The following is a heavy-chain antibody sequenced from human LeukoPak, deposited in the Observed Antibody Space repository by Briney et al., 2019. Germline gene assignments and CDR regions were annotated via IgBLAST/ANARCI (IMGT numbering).Heavy chain of an antibody. Sequence: SETLSLTCTVYGASLSDSYWNWIRQIPGKGLEWIGEINHSGNTNYHPSLKSRVTILVDTSNNLVSLKLRPVTAADTAVYYCARIMATVAKNVWGQGTMVTVSS. CDR3: ARIMATVAKNV. V-gene: IGHV4-34*01. J-gene: IGHJ3*01. CDR1: GASLSDSY. D-gene: IGHD4-17*01. CDR2: INHSGNT.